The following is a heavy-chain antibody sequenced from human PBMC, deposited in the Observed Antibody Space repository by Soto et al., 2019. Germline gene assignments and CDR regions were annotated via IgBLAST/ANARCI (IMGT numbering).Heavy chain of an antibody. J-gene: IGHJ5*02. D-gene: IGHD3-9*01. CDR3: ARDPPYDIVTGYYNWFDP. V-gene: IGHV4-38-2*02. CDR1: GYSISSGYY. Sequence: SETLSLTCTVSGYSISSGYYWGWIRQPPGKGLEWIGSIYHSGSTYYNPSLKSRVTISVDTSKNQFSLKLSSVTAADTAVYYCARDPPYDIVTGYYNWFDPWGQGTLVTVSS. CDR2: IYHSGST.